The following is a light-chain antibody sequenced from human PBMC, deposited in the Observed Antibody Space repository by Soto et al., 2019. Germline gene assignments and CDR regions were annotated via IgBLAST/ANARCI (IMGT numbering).Light chain of an antibody. Sequence: DIVMTQSPDSLAVSLGERATINCKSSQSVLYSSNNKNYLAWYQQKPGQPPKLLIYWASTREFGVPDRFSGSGSGTDFTLTISSLQAEDVAVYYCQQYHSTPKTFGQGNKVEIK. CDR1: QSVLYSSNNKNY. CDR2: WAS. J-gene: IGKJ1*01. CDR3: QQYHSTPKT. V-gene: IGKV4-1*01.